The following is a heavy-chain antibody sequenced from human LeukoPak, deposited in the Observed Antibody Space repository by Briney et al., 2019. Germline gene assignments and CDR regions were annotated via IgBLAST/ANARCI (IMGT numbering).Heavy chain of an antibody. V-gene: IGHV3-48*01. J-gene: IGHJ6*03. CDR3: AKNVREADWYYYYMDV. CDR2: INTRSTTI. CDR1: GFTFDDYG. Sequence: QSGGSLRLSCAASGFTFDDYGMNWVRQAPGKGLEWVSYINTRSTTIYYADSVKGRFTISRDNSKNTLYLHMKSLRAEDTAFYYCAKNVREADWYYYYMDVWGKGTTVTVSS. D-gene: IGHD3-9*01.